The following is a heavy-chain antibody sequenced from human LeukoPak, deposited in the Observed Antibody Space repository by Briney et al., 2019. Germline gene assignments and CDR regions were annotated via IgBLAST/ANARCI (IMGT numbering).Heavy chain of an antibody. V-gene: IGHV1-2*02. CDR1: GYTFTGYY. CDR3: ARMDRASRAITNIVVVAARPTFYYYYYGMDV. Sequence: ASVKVSCKASGYTFTGYYMHWVRQAPGQGLEWMGWINPNSGGTNYAQKFQGRVTMTRDTSISTAYRELSRLRSDDTAVYYYARMDRASRAITNIVVVAARPTFYYYYYGMDVWGQGTTVTVSS. CDR2: INPNSGGT. D-gene: IGHD2-15*01. J-gene: IGHJ6*02.